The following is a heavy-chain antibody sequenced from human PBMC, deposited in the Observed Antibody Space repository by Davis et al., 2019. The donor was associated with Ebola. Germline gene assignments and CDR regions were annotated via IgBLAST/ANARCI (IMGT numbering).Heavy chain of an antibody. D-gene: IGHD2-15*01. Sequence: ASVQVSCKLSGYTLSELSIHWVRQAPGKGLEWMGGFESEDDEATYAQEFQGRVTLTEDTSTDTAYMELSSLRSDDTAVYYCARAAIVFPNYYYSYMDVWGKGTTVTVSS. CDR2: FESEDDEA. J-gene: IGHJ6*03. CDR1: GYTLSELS. CDR3: ARAAIVFPNYYYSYMDV. V-gene: IGHV1-24*01.